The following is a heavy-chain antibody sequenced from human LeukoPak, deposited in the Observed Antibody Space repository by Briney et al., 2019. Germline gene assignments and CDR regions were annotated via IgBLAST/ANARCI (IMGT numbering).Heavy chain of an antibody. V-gene: IGHV3-53*01. CDR1: GFTVSSNS. CDR2: IYSGGST. D-gene: IGHD1-1*01. J-gene: IGHJ4*02. Sequence: PGGSLRLSSAASGFTVSSNSMNWVRQAPGKGLDWVSVIYSGGSTYYADSVKGRFTISRDNSKNTLYLQMNSLRAEDTAVYYCATDRPHPRNEPTNFDYWGQGTLVTVSS. CDR3: ATDRPHPRNEPTNFDY.